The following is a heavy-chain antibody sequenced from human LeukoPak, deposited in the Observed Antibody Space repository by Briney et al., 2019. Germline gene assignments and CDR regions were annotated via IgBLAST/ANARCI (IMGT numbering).Heavy chain of an antibody. CDR2: INHSGST. J-gene: IGHJ4*02. D-gene: IGHD6-13*01. V-gene: IGHV4-34*01. Sequence: PSETLSLTFAVYGGSFSGYYWSWIRQPPGKGLEWIGEINHSGSTNYNPSLKSRVTISVDTSKNQFSLKLSSVTAADTAVYYCARGRSDLRIAAAGTGDYWGQGTLVTVSS. CDR1: GGSFSGYY. CDR3: ARGRSDLRIAAAGTGDY.